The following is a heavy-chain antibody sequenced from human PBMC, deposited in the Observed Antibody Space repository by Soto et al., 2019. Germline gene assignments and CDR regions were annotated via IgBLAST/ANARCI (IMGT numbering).Heavy chain of an antibody. Sequence: SVKVSSEAPGGTFSTSTISWVRQAPVQGLEWMGRIIPIVDRANYAQKFQGRVTITADKSTSTAYMELSSLRSDATAVYYCARDLAITVPAPMGYWGQGTLVTVSS. CDR3: ARDLAITVPAPMGY. CDR2: IIPIVDRA. J-gene: IGHJ4*02. CDR1: GGTFSTST. V-gene: IGHV1-69*08. D-gene: IGHD2-2*01.